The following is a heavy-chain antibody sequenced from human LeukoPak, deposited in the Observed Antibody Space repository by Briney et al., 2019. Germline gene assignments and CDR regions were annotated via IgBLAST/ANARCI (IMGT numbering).Heavy chain of an antibody. D-gene: IGHD3-10*01. CDR2: INSDGSST. CDR3: AKWMAALSGDAFDI. Sequence: PGGSLRLSCAASGFTFSSYWMHWVRQAPGKGLVWVSRINSDGSSTSYADSVKGRFTISRDNAKNTLYLQMNSLRAEDTAVYYCAKWMAALSGDAFDIWGQGTMVTVSS. V-gene: IGHV3-74*01. J-gene: IGHJ3*02. CDR1: GFTFSSYW.